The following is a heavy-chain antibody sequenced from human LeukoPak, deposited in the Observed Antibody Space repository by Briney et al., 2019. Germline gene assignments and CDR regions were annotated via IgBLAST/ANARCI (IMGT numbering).Heavy chain of an antibody. CDR1: GFTFSDCY. J-gene: IGHJ3*02. CDR2: ISSSGSTI. V-gene: IGHV3-11*01. CDR3: AREYYDSSGYPRPGAFDI. D-gene: IGHD3-22*01. Sequence: PGGSLRLSCAASGFTFSDCYMSWIRQAPGKGLEWVSYISSSGSTIYYADSVKGRFTISRDNAENSLYLQMNSLRAEDTAVYYCAREYYDSSGYPRPGAFDIWGQGTMVTVSS.